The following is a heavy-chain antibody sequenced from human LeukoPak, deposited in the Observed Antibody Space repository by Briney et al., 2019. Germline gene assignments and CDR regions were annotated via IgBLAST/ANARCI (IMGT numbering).Heavy chain of an antibody. CDR1: GGSIGRYY. Sequence: SETLSLTCTVSGGSIGRYYWSWIRQPPGKGLEWIGYICYSGSTNYNPSLKSRVTISLDTSKNQFSLKLSSVTAADTAVYYCARHSDCTTTSCYPFDIWGQGTMVTVSS. D-gene: IGHD2-2*01. J-gene: IGHJ3*02. CDR3: ARHSDCTTTSCYPFDI. CDR2: ICYSGST. V-gene: IGHV4-59*08.